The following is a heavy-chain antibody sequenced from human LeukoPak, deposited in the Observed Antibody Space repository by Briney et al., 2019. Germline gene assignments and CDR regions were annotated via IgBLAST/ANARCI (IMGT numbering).Heavy chain of an antibody. CDR2: ISASGRTK. Sequence: GGSLRLSCVNSGVPFSGDSLNWVRQAPGKGLEWMSYISASGRTKYYADSVKGRFHISRDNAKKSLYLQMDNLRGEDTALYYCASQSSGSSTRAPDFWGHGTLVTVSS. D-gene: IGHD1-26*01. CDR1: GVPFSGDS. J-gene: IGHJ4*01. V-gene: IGHV3-48*04. CDR3: ASQSSGSSTRAPDF.